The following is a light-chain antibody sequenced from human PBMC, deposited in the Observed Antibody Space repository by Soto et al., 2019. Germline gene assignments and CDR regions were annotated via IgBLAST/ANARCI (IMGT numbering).Light chain of an antibody. V-gene: IGKV2-28*01. Sequence: DIVMTQSPLSLPVTPGEPASISCRSSQSLLHSNGYNYLDWYLQKPGQSPQLLIYLGSNRASGVPDRFSGSGYGTDFTLTITTLQPEDVGIYYCQQCHATPLTFGQGTRLEIK. J-gene: IGKJ5*01. CDR2: LGS. CDR3: QQCHATPLT. CDR1: QSLLHSNGYNY.